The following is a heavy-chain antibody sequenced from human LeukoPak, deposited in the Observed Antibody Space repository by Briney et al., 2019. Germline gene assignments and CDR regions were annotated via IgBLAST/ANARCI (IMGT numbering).Heavy chain of an antibody. CDR3: GRPHKTTGTTVAY. V-gene: IGHV3-30-3*01. Sequence: PGGSLRLSCAVSGFTFSSYAMHWVRQAPGKGLEWVAVISYDGGNKYYADSVKGRFTISRDTSKNTLFLQMNSPRAEDTAVYFFGRPHKTTGTTVAYGGQGPLATVSS. D-gene: IGHD4-11*01. J-gene: IGHJ4*02. CDR2: ISYDGGNK. CDR1: GFTFSSYA.